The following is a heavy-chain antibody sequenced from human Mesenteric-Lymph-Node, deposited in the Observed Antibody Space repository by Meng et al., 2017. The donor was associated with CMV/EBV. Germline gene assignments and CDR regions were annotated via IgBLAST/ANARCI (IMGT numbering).Heavy chain of an antibody. J-gene: IGHJ4*02. CDR1: GYTFTSYD. V-gene: IGHV1-8*03. D-gene: IGHD1-26*01. CDR2: MNPNSGNT. Sequence: ASVKVSCKASGYTFTSYDINWVRQATGQGLGWMGWMNPNSGNTGYAQKFQGRVTITRNTSISTAYMELNSLRSEDTAVYYCARGFTDSESSYIDYWGQGTLVTVSS. CDR3: ARGFTDSESSYIDY.